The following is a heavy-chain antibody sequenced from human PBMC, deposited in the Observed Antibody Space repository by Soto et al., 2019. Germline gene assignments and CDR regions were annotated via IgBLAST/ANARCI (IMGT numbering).Heavy chain of an antibody. Sequence: QVQLVQSGAEVKKPGASVKVSCKASGYTFTSYGISWVRQAPGQGLEWMGWISAYNGNTNYAQKLQGRVTMTTDTSTSTAYMELRSLRSDDTAVYYCARGPLLLWFGEFRYYYYGMDVWGQGTTVTVSS. CDR2: ISAYNGNT. J-gene: IGHJ6*02. V-gene: IGHV1-18*04. CDR3: ARGPLLLWFGEFRYYYYGMDV. D-gene: IGHD3-10*01. CDR1: GYTFTSYG.